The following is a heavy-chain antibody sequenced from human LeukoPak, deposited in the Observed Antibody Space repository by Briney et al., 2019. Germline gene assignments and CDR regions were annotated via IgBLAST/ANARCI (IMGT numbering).Heavy chain of an antibody. CDR1: GGSISSSTYY. Sequence: PSETLSLTCTVSGGSISSSTYYWGWIRQPPGKGLEWIGIFYYGGGTYYNPSLKSRVTISVDTSKNQFSLKLSSVTAADTAVYYCARETFTDAFDIWGQGTMVTVSS. CDR2: FYYGGGT. CDR3: ARETFTDAFDI. V-gene: IGHV4-39*07. D-gene: IGHD3-16*01. J-gene: IGHJ3*02.